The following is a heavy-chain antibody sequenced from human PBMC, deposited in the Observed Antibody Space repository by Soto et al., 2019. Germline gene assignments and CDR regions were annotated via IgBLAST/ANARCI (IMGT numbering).Heavy chain of an antibody. Sequence: QVQLVESGGGVVQPGRSLRLSCAASGFTFSSYAMHWVRQAPGKGLEWVAVISYDGSNKYYADSVKGRFTNSRDNSKNTLYLQMNSLRAEDTAVYYCAKPGVYSSSWYPLDYWGQGTLVTVSS. J-gene: IGHJ4*02. V-gene: IGHV3-30-3*02. CDR1: GFTFSSYA. D-gene: IGHD6-13*01. CDR3: AKPGVYSSSWYPLDY. CDR2: ISYDGSNK.